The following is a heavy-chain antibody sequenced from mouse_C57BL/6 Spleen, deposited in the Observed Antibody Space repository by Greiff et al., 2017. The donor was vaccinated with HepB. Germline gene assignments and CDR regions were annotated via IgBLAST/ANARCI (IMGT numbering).Heavy chain of an antibody. J-gene: IGHJ2*01. CDR3: ARSITTVVANYFDY. D-gene: IGHD1-1*01. V-gene: IGHV2-9-1*01. Sequence: VMLVESGPGLVAPSQSLSITCTVSGFSLTSYAISWVRQPPGKGLEWLGVIWTGGGTNYNSALKSRLSISKDNSKSQVFLKMNSLQTDDTARYYCARSITTVVANYFDYWGQGTTLTVSS. CDR2: IWTGGGT. CDR1: GFSLTSYA.